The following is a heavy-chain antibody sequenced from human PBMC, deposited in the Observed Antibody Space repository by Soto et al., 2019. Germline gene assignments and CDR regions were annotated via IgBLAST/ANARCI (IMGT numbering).Heavy chain of an antibody. V-gene: IGHV4-61*05. CDR3: ANYPTTVTSDY. CDR1: GGSISSSSYY. CDR2: IYYSGST. Sequence: SETLSLTCTVSGGSISSSSYYWGWIRQPPGKGLEWIGYIYYSGSTNYNPSLKSRVTISVDTSKNQFSLKLRSVTAADTAVYYCANYPTTVTSDYWGQGTLVTVSS. J-gene: IGHJ4*02. D-gene: IGHD4-17*01.